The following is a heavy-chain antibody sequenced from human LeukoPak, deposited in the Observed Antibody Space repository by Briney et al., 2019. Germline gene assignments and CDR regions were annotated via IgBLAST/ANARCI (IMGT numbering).Heavy chain of an antibody. CDR3: ARDPGWDSSGFVRFDY. CDR1: GFTFSSYA. J-gene: IGHJ4*02. V-gene: IGHV3-30*01. D-gene: IGHD3-22*01. CDR2: ISYDGSNK. Sequence: GGSLRLSCAASGFTFSSYAMHWVRQAPGKGLEWVAVISYDGSNKYYADSVKGRFTISRDNSKNTLHLQMNSLRAEDTAVYCCARDPGWDSSGFVRFDYWGQGTLVTVSS.